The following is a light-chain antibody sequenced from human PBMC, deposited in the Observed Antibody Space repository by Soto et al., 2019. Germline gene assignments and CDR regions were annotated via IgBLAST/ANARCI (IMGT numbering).Light chain of an antibody. CDR2: ANS. Sequence: QLVLTQPPSVSGAPGQRVTISCTGSSSNIGAGYDVHWYQQLRGTAPKLLIYANSNRPSGVPDRFSGSKSGTSASLAITGLQAEDEADYYCQSYDSSLSGVVFGGGTKLTVL. CDR3: QSYDSSLSGVV. J-gene: IGLJ2*01. CDR1: SSNIGAGYD. V-gene: IGLV1-40*01.